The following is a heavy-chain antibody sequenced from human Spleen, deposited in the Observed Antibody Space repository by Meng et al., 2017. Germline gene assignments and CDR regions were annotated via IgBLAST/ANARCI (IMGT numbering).Heavy chain of an antibody. CDR1: GDSISSGDYY. CDR2: IYYSGST. Sequence: QVQLRESGPAMVKPSETLSFPCTVSGDSISSGDYYWSWIRQPPGKGLEWIGYIYYSGSTYYNPSLKSRLTILLDTSKKQFSLRLTSVTAADTAVYYCVRENWKSTIDYSGQGTLVTVSS. V-gene: IGHV4-30-4*01. J-gene: IGHJ4*02. D-gene: IGHD1-1*01. CDR3: VRENWKSTIDY.